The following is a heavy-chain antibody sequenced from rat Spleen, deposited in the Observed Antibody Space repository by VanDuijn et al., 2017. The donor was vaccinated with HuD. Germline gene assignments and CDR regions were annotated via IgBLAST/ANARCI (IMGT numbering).Heavy chain of an antibody. Sequence: EVQVVESGGGIVQPGRSMKLSCAASGFTFSNYDMVWVRQAPTKGLKWVASISYDGSTPYYRDSVKGRFTISRDDAKNTQYLQMDSLRSEDTATYYCARHGGLRNWFAYWGQGTLVTVSS. D-gene: IGHD1-11*01. V-gene: IGHV5S13*01. CDR2: ISYDGSTP. CDR3: ARHGGLRNWFAY. J-gene: IGHJ3*01. CDR1: GFTFSNYD.